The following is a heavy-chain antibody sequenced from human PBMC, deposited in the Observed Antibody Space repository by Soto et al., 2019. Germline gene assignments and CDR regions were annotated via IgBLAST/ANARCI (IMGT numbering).Heavy chain of an antibody. Sequence: QVQLVESGGGVVQPGRSLRLSCAASGFTFSSYAMHWVRQAPGKGLEWVAVISYDGSNKYYADSVKGRFTISRDNSKNTLYLQMNSLRAEDTAVYYCARDLRRVLFPHWYYYYGMDVWGQGTTVTVSS. CDR3: ARDLRRVLFPHWYYYYGMDV. D-gene: IGHD2-15*01. J-gene: IGHJ6*02. V-gene: IGHV3-30-3*01. CDR2: ISYDGSNK. CDR1: GFTFSSYA.